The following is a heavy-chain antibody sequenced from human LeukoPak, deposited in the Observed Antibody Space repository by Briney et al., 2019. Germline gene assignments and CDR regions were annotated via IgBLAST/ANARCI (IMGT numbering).Heavy chain of an antibody. D-gene: IGHD2/OR15-2a*01. V-gene: IGHV4-34*01. J-gene: IGHJ4*02. CDR1: GASFSDYY. Sequence: SETLSLTCSVSGASFSDYYWSWVRQSPGKGLEWIGEINHSGVTHYNPSLKSRVTMSADPSKIQFSLNLTSLTAADSAVYYCAKLSPRSGWGQGTLVSVSS. CDR3: AKLSPRSG. CDR2: INHSGVT.